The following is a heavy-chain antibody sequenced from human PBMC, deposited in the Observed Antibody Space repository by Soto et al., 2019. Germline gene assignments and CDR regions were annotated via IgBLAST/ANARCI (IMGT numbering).Heavy chain of an antibody. D-gene: IGHD6-13*01. CDR3: AKDPLSYSRSWYPNWFGP. J-gene: IGHJ5*02. V-gene: IGHV3-23*01. CDR2: ITATGDTT. CDR1: GFTFRNYA. Sequence: EVQLLESGGGLIQPGGSLRLSCAASGFTFRNYAMSWVRQAPGKGLEWVSGITATGDTTYYADSVKGRFTISRDNAQDALYLEMNSLRAEDTALYYCAKDPLSYSRSWYPNWFGPWGQGTLVTVSS.